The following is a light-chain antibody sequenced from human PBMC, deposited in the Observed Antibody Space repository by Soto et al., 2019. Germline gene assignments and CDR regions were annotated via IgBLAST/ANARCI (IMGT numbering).Light chain of an antibody. Sequence: EIVMTQSPATLSVSPGERATLSCRASQSVSSNLAWYQQQPGHAPRLLIYVASTRATGITARFSGSGAGTECTLTFSSVQSEDFAVYSCKEDNNGPPWTVGNGTMLEIK. CDR2: VAS. CDR1: QSVSSN. V-gene: IGKV3-15*01. J-gene: IGKJ1*01. CDR3: KEDNNGPPWT.